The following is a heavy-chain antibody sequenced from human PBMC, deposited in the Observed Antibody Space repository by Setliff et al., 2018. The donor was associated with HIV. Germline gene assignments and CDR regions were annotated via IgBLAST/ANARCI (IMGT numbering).Heavy chain of an antibody. CDR3: ARDHNSGTLHAFDL. D-gene: IGHD1-26*01. CDR1: GDPINSHY. J-gene: IGHJ3*01. CDR2: ISYNEYT. V-gene: IGHV4-59*11. Sequence: PSETLSLTCTVSGDPINSHYWSWIRQPPGEGLEWIGHISYNEYTNYNPSLKSRVTISLDTSKKHFSLDLYSVTAADTAVYYCARDHNSGTLHAFDLWGQGTMVTVSS.